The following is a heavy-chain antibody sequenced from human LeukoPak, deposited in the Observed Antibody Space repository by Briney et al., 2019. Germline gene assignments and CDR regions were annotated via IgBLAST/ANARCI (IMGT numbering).Heavy chain of an antibody. J-gene: IGHJ4*02. CDR2: IIPIFGTA. CDR1: VGTFSSYA. Sequence: SVKVSCKASVGTFSSYAISWVRQAPGQGLEWMGGIIPIFGTANYAQKFQGRVTITADKPTSTAYMELSSLRSEDTAVYYCASTTIFGVVIIHYYFDYWGQGTLVTVSS. CDR3: ASTTIFGVVIIHYYFDY. D-gene: IGHD3-3*01. V-gene: IGHV1-69*06.